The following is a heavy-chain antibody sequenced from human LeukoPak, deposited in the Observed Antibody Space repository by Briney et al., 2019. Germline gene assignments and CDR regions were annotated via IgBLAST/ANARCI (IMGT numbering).Heavy chain of an antibody. D-gene: IGHD2-2*01. J-gene: IGHJ4*02. Sequence: GRSLRLSCAASGFTFSSYAMHGVRQAPGKGLEGVTVISYDGSNKYYADSVKGRFTVSRDNSKNTLYLHMNSLRAEDTAVYYCARDFRGIVVGPAANDYWGQGTLVTVSS. CDR3: ARDFRGIVVGPAANDY. CDR2: ISYDGSNK. V-gene: IGHV3-30-3*01. CDR1: GFTFSSYA.